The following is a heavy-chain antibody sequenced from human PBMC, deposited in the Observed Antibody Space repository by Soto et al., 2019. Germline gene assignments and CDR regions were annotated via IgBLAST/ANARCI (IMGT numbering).Heavy chain of an antibody. D-gene: IGHD2-2*03. V-gene: IGHV4-39*01. CDR2: IYSSENT. J-gene: IGHJ6*02. CDR3: ARLNGYCVSTNCHGYYGMDV. CDR1: GGFVSSSSYS. Sequence: SETLSLTCSVSGGFVSSSSYSWGWIRQSPGKGLEWIGTIYSSENTYYNPSLLSRVTISVDTSKNEFSLRLSSVTAADTAVYYCARLNGYCVSTNCHGYYGMDVWGQGTTVTVSS.